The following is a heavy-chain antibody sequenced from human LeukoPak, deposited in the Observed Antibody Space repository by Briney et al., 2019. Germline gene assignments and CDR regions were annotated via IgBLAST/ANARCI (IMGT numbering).Heavy chain of an antibody. Sequence: GGSLRLSCAASGFTFSNYSMNWVRQAPGKGLEWVSSISSSSSYIYYADPVKGRFTISRDNAKNSVYLQMNSLRAEDTAVYYCARHASATPDIVVVPAALDYWGQGTLVTVSS. V-gene: IGHV3-21*01. CDR3: ARHASATPDIVVVPAALDY. CDR2: ISSSSSYI. D-gene: IGHD2-2*01. CDR1: GFTFSNYS. J-gene: IGHJ4*02.